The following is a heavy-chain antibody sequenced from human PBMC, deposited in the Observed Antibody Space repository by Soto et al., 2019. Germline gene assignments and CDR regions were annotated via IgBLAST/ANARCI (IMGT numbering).Heavy chain of an antibody. D-gene: IGHD6-13*01. CDR2: NSAYNGKT. CDR3: ARAGFSTRWLGILATGVHDVEIDS. CDR1: GYTFISYG. J-gene: IGHJ4*02. V-gene: IGHV1-18*01. Sequence: QVQLVQSGAEVKKTGASVEVSCKASGYTFISYGISWVRQASGQGLEWIGWNSAYNGKTNYTQKLQGRVTMTTSTSTSPGYMGMSSLRSDDPAFYYSARAGFSTRWLGILATGVHDVEIDSWGQGTLVTVSS.